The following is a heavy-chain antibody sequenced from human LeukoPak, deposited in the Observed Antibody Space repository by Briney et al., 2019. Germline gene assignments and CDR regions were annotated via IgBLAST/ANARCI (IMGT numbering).Heavy chain of an antibody. D-gene: IGHD3-22*01. CDR2: IYYSGGT. Sequence: SETLSLTCTSPGGSISSNYWSWIRQPPGKGLEWIGYIYYSGGTNYNPSLKSRVSISVDTSKNQCYLKLRSVTAADTAVYYCARDKGDSSGYHHYYYGMDVWGQGTTVTVSS. J-gene: IGHJ6*02. CDR3: ARDKGDSSGYHHYYYGMDV. V-gene: IGHV4-59*01. CDR1: GGSISSNY.